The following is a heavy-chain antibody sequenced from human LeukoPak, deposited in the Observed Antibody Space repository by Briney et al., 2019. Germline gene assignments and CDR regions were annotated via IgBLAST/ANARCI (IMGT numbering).Heavy chain of an antibody. CDR3: SREHALGDF. CDR1: GFTFNNYW. J-gene: IGHJ4*02. D-gene: IGHD2-2*01. V-gene: IGHV3-74*01. CDR2: INSDGSSA. Sequence: GGSLRLSCAASGFTFNNYWMHWVRQAPGKGLVWVSGINSDGSSATYADSVKGRFTISRDNAKNSLYLQMNSLRAEDTAVYYCSREHALGDFWGQGSLVTVSS.